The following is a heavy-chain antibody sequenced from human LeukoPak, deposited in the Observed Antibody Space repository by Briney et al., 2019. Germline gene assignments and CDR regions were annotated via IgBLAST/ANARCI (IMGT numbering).Heavy chain of an antibody. CDR2: IYYSGST. J-gene: IGHJ4*02. CDR3: ARGAGYYDSSGYYYPLLFDY. Sequence: WETLSLSCTVSGGSISSYYWSWIRQPPGKGLEWIGYIYYSGSTNYNPSLKSRVTISVDTSKNQFSLKLSSVTAADTAVYYCARGAGYYDSSGYYYPLLFDYWGQGTLVTVSS. D-gene: IGHD3-22*01. V-gene: IGHV4-59*01. CDR1: GGSISSYY.